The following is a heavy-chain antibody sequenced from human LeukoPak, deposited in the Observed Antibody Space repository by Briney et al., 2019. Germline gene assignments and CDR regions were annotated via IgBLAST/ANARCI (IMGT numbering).Heavy chain of an antibody. J-gene: IGHJ4*02. D-gene: IGHD3-3*01. CDR3: ARGPTITLPHVTNDY. Sequence: SETLSLTRAVYGESFGGYYWSWIRQPPGKGLEWIGEINRSGRTSYNPSLKSRVTISVDTSKKQFSLTLTNVTAADTAVYYCARGPTITLPHVTNDYWGQGTMVTV. CDR2: INRSGRT. V-gene: IGHV4-34*01. CDR1: GESFGGYY.